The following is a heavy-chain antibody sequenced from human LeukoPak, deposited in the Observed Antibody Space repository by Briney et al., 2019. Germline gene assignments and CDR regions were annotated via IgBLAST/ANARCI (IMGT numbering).Heavy chain of an antibody. Sequence: TGGSLRLSCAASGFTFSSYAMSWVRQAPGKGLEWVSTMSGSGAITYYADSVKGRFTISRDNSNNTLYLQMSSLRAEDTAVYYCARTPLTMVVRAYFGYWGQGTMVTVSS. V-gene: IGHV3-23*01. CDR1: GFTFSSYA. D-gene: IGHD4/OR15-4a*01. CDR2: MSGSGAIT. J-gene: IGHJ4*02. CDR3: ARTPLTMVVRAYFGY.